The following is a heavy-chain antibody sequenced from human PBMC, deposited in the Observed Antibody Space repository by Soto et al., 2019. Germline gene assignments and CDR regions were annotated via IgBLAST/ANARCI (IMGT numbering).Heavy chain of an antibody. D-gene: IGHD2-21*02. J-gene: IGHJ3*01. CDR3: ARPMNFCGGDCPAFDV. CDR2: ISYEGSKR. Sequence: PGGSLRLSCAAGSHYAMHWVRQIPGKGLEWVAVISYEGSKRHFADSVKGRFTISRDNSKNTVYLQMNNLREDDTAVYYCARPMNFCGGDCPAFDVWDRGTRVTVSS. V-gene: IGHV3-30*03. CDR1: SHYA.